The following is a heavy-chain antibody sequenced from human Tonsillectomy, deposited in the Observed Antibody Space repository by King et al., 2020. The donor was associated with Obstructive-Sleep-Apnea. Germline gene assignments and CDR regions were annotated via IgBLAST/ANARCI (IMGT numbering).Heavy chain of an antibody. D-gene: IGHD3-22*01. CDR3: ATLYYFDSRDYLASFDY. J-gene: IGHJ4*02. Sequence: VQLVQSGSELKKPGASVTISCRTSGYNFPTYSMNWVRQAPGQGLEWMGYINTNTGNPTYAQAFTGRFVFSLDSPVSTAYLQISSLKPEDTAVYYCATLYYFDSRDYLASFDYWGQGTLVTVPS. CDR1: GYNFPTYS. V-gene: IGHV7-4-1*02. CDR2: INTNTGNP.